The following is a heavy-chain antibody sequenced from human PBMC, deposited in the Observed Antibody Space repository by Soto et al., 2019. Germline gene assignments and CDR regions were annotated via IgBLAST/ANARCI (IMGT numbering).Heavy chain of an antibody. Sequence: EVQLVESGGSFIQPGGSLRLSCAVSGFSVSRNFMSWIRQAPGKGLEWVSILYSGGTTYYTGSVEGRFTMSGDDSKNTVYLQMTSLRVEDTATYSCARVVLVGANPDYFVHWDQGSLVTVSS. CDR3: ARVVLVGANPDYFVH. V-gene: IGHV3-53*01. CDR2: LYSGGTT. J-gene: IGHJ4*01. CDR1: GFSVSRNF. D-gene: IGHD1-26*01.